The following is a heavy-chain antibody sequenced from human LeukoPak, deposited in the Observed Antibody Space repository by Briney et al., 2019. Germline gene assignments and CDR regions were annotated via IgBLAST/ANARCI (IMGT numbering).Heavy chain of an antibody. V-gene: IGHV4-59*01. Sequence: SETLSLTCTVSGGSISSYYWSWIRQPPGKGLEWIGYIYYSGSTNYNPSLKSRVTIPVDTSKNQFSLKLSSVTAADTAVYYCAREGYYDSSGYYYWGQGTLVTVSS. D-gene: IGHD3-22*01. CDR3: AREGYYDSSGYYY. CDR1: GGSISSYY. CDR2: IYYSGST. J-gene: IGHJ4*02.